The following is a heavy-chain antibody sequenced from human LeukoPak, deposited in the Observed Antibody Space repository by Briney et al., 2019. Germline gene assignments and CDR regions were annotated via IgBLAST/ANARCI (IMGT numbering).Heavy chain of an antibody. CDR1: GFTFSSYW. CDR2: IKQDGSVK. V-gene: IGHV3-7*01. CDR3: ARDTTATLTTSLGYFVY. D-gene: IGHD4-17*01. Sequence: PGGSLRLSCAATGFTFSSYWMSWVRQAPGKGLEWVANIKQDGSVKYYVDSVKGRFTLSRDNAKNSLCMQKNSLRAEDTAAYYCARDTTATLTTSLGYFVYCGQGTLVTVSS. J-gene: IGHJ4*02.